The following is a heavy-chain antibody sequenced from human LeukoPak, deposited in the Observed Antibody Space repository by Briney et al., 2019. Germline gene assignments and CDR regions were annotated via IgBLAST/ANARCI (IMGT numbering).Heavy chain of an antibody. CDR2: INPNSGGT. J-gene: IGHJ5*02. V-gene: IGHV1-2*02. D-gene: IGHD3-22*01. CDR3: ARAPTIVGDEGWFDP. CDR1: GYTFTGYY. Sequence: ASVKVSCKASGYTFTGYYMHWVRQAPGQGLEWMGWINPNSGGTNYAQKFQGRVTMTRDTSISTAYMELSRLRSDDTAVYHCARAPTIVGDEGWFDPWGQGTLVTVSS.